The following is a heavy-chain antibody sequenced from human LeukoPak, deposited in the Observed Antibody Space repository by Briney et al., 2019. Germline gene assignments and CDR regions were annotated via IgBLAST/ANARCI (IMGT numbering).Heavy chain of an antibody. V-gene: IGHV1-8*01. CDR2: MNPNSGNT. D-gene: IGHD3-16*02. Sequence: ASVKVSCXASGYTFTSYDINWVRQATGQGLEWMGWMNPNSGNTGCAQKFQGRVTMTRNTSISTAYMELSSLRSEDTAVYYCARGVRLGELSLYYFDYWGQGTLVTVSS. CDR3: ARGVRLGELSLYYFDY. CDR1: GYTFTSYD. J-gene: IGHJ4*02.